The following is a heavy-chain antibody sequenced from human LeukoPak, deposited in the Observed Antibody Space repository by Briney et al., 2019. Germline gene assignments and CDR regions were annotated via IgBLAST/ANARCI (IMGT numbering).Heavy chain of an antibody. CDR2: INPNSGGT. CDR1: GYTFTSYD. D-gene: IGHD6-6*01. CDR3: ARASSSRILDY. V-gene: IGHV1-2*02. J-gene: IGHJ4*02. Sequence: ASVKVSCKASGYTFTSYDIHWVRQATGQGLEWMGWINPNSGGTNYAQKFQGRATMTRDTSISTAYMELSRLRSDDTAVYYCARASSSRILDYWGQGTLVTVSS.